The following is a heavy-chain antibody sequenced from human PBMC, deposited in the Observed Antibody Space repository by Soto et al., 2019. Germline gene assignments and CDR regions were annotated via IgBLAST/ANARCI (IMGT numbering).Heavy chain of an antibody. CDR3: ATYLVGLTHFDY. D-gene: IGHD2-8*02. CDR2: ISYLGTT. Sequence: QVQLQESGPGLVKPSEALYLTCTVSGDSISTYCWKWVRQPLGKGLEWIGCISYLGTTNDNTSLRSRVTMSLDTSKNQISLNLNSVTAADTAVYYCATYLVGLTHFDYWGQGILVTVSS. J-gene: IGHJ4*02. V-gene: IGHV4-59*01. CDR1: GDSISTYC.